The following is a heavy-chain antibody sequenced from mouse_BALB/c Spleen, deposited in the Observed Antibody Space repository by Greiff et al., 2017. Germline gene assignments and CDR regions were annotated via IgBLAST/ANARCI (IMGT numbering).Heavy chain of an antibody. CDR2: IDPANGNT. J-gene: IGHJ2*01. CDR1: GFNIKDTY. Sequence: EVQLHQSGAELVKPGASVKLSCTASGFNIKDTYMHWVKQRPEQGLEWIGRIDPANGNTKYDPKFQGKATITADTSSNTAYLQLSSLTSEDTAVYYCARVRLQGVDYWGQGTTLTVSS. CDR3: ARVRLQGVDY. D-gene: IGHD1-2*01. V-gene: IGHV14-3*02.